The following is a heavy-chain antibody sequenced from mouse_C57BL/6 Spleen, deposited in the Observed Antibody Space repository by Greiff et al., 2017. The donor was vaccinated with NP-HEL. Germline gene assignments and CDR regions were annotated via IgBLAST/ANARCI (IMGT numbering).Heavy chain of an antibody. CDR1: GYSITSGYY. Sequence: EVHLVESGPGLVKPSQSLSLTCSVTGYSITSGYYWNWIRQFPGNKLEWMGYISYDGSNNYNPSLKNRISITRDTSKNQFFLKLNSVTTEDTATYYCARVGVTTMDYWGQGTSVTVSS. CDR2: ISYDGSN. J-gene: IGHJ4*01. CDR3: ARVGVTTMDY. D-gene: IGHD2-2*01. V-gene: IGHV3-6*01.